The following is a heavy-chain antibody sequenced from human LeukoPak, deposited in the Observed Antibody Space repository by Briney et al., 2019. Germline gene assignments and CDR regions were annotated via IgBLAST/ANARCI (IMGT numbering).Heavy chain of an antibody. CDR3: ARAGFLDYDSSGYRY. V-gene: IGHV3-48*03. CDR2: ISSSGSTI. CDR1: GFTFSSYE. D-gene: IGHD3-22*01. Sequence: PGGSLRLSCAASGFTFSSYEMNWVRQAPGKGLEWVSYISSSGSTIYYADSAKGRFTISRDNAKNSLYLQMNSLRAEDTAVYYCARAGFLDYDSSGYRYWGQGTLVTVSS. J-gene: IGHJ4*02.